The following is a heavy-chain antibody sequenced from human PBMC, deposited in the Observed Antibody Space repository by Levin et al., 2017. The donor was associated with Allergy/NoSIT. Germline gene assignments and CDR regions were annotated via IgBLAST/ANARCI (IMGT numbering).Heavy chain of an antibody. V-gene: IGHV1-2*02. CDR1: GYTFTGYY. D-gene: IGHD3-16*01. J-gene: IGHJ3*02. CDR2: INPNSGGT. Sequence: GGSLRLSCKASGYTFTGYYMHWVRQAPGQGLEWMGWINPNSGGTNYAQKFQGRVTMTRDTSISTAYMELSRLRSDDTAVYYCARSFDYVYAFDIWGQGTMVTVSS. CDR3: ARSFDYVYAFDI.